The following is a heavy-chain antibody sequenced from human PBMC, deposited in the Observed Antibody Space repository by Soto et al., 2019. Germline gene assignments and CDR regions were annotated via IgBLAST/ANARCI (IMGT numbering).Heavy chain of an antibody. J-gene: IGHJ6*01. D-gene: IGHD6-19*01. CDR3: ATDQFSRGWHNDYYHGMDV. CDR1: GFTFSSYG. Sequence: GGSLRLSCAASGFTFSSYGMIWVRQAPGKGLEWVSAMTGNGGSRYYAEPVRGRFIISRDNSRNTLYLQMNSLRAEDTAVYYCATDQFSRGWHNDYYHGMDVWGQGTTVT. V-gene: IGHV3-23*01. CDR2: MTGNGGSR.